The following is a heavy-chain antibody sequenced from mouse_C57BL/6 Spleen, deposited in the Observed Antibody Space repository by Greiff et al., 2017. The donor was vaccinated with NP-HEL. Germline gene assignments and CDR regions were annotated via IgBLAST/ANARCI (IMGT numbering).Heavy chain of an antibody. J-gene: IGHJ1*03. Sequence: EVKLQESGPGLVKPSQSLSLTCSVTGYSITSGYYWNWIRQFPGNKLEWMGYISYDGSNNYNPSLKNRISITRDTSKNQFFLKLNSVTTEDTATYYCARGGYYGSSGYFDVWGTGTTVTVSS. V-gene: IGHV3-6*01. D-gene: IGHD1-1*01. CDR1: GYSITSGYY. CDR3: ARGGYYGSSGYFDV. CDR2: ISYDGSN.